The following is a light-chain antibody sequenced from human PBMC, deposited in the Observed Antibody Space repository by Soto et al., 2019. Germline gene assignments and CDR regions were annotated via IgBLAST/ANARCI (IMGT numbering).Light chain of an antibody. CDR3: SSYTTSSNYV. CDR2: EVS. J-gene: IGLJ1*01. Sequence: QSVLTVPGSVSGSPGQSITISFTGPSSDVGSYNFVSWYQQLPGKAPKLMIYEVSNRPSGVSNRFSGSKSGNTASLTISGLQAEDYADYYCSSYTTSSNYVFGSRTKVTVL. V-gene: IGLV2-14*01. CDR1: SSDVGSYNF.